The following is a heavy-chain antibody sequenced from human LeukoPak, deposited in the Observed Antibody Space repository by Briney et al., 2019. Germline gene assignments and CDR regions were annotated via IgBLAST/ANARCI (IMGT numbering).Heavy chain of an antibody. Sequence: GGSLRLSCAASGFTFSSYAMHWVRQAPGKGLEWVAVISYDGSNKYYADSVKGRFTISRDNSKNTLYLQMNSLRAEDTAVYYCARDVSSYRLDYWGQGARVTVSS. V-gene: IGHV3-30-3*01. D-gene: IGHD1-26*01. CDR1: GFTFSSYA. CDR2: ISYDGSNK. CDR3: ARDVSSYRLDY. J-gene: IGHJ4*02.